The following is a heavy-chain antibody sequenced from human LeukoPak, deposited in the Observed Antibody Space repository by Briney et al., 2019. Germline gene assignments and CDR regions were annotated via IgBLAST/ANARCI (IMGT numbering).Heavy chain of an antibody. D-gene: IGHD6-13*01. V-gene: IGHV4-59*01. J-gene: IGHJ4*02. CDR1: GDSISSYY. Sequence: SETLSLTCTVSGDSISSYYWSWIRQPPGKGLEWIGYIYHSRSTSYNPSLKSRVTISADTSKDQFSLKLASVTAADTAVYYCATGYSSTWYYFDYWGQGTLVTVSS. CDR3: ATGYSSTWYYFDY. CDR2: IYHSRST.